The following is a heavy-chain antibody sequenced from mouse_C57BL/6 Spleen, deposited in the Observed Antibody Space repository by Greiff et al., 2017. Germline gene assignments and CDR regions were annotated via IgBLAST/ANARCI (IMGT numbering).Heavy chain of an antibody. D-gene: IGHD1-1*01. CDR2: IDPNSGGT. J-gene: IGHJ2*01. CDR3: ARRASRYYGTIYY. CDR1: GYTFTSYW. V-gene: IGHV1-72*01. Sequence: VQLQQPGAELVKPGASVKLSCKASGYTFTSYWMHWVKQRPGRGLEWIGRIDPNSGGTKNNEKFKRKATLTVDKPSSTAYMQLSSLTSDDSSVYYCARRASRYYGTIYYWGQGTTLTVSS.